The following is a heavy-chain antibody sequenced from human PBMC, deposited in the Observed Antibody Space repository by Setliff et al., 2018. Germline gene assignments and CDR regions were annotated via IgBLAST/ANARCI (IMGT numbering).Heavy chain of an antibody. CDR3: ARMDGWGTYYSYYYNGMDV. CDR1: GFTFSDYA. J-gene: IGHJ6*02. CDR2: IVGNGVYT. V-gene: IGHV3-11*06. Sequence: GGSLRLSCAASGFTFSDYAMSWIRQAPGKGLEWISSIVGNGVYTNYADSVNGRSTISRDIAKNSLYLQMNSLSAEDTAVYYCARMDGWGTYYSYYYNGMDVWGQGTTVTVSS. D-gene: IGHD3-10*01.